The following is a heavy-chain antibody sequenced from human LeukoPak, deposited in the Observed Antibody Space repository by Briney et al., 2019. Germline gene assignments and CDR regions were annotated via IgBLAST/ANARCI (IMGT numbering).Heavy chain of an antibody. Sequence: GGSLRLSCAASGFTVSSNYMSWVRQAPGKGLEWVSVIYSGGSTYYADSVKGRFTISRDDSKNTLYLQMNSLRAEDTAVYYCARVGSSSSWYGAFDIRGQGTMVTVSS. D-gene: IGHD6-13*01. CDR2: IYSGGST. J-gene: IGHJ3*02. CDR3: ARVGSSSSWYGAFDI. CDR1: GFTVSSNY. V-gene: IGHV3-66*01.